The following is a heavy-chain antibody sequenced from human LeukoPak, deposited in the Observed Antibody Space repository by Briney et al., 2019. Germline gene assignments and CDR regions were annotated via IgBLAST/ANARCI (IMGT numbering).Heavy chain of an antibody. D-gene: IGHD5-24*01. V-gene: IGHV4-39*02. Sequence: SETLSLTCTVSGGSITSGSYHWGWIRRSPGKGLEWIVNTYYTGSAYYRPSLQSRVSISVDTSKKEFSLKLTSVTAADTAVYYCARDRDGYAYSFDYWGQGTLVTVSS. CDR2: TYYTGSA. CDR1: GGSITSGSYH. J-gene: IGHJ4*02. CDR3: ARDRDGYAYSFDY.